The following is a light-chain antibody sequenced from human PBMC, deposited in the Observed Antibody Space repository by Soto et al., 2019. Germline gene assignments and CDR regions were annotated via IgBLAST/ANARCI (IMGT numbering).Light chain of an antibody. Sequence: EIVMTQSPATLSVSPGERATLSCRASQRVNSNLAWYQQRPGQAPRLLIFSASTRATGIPARFSGSGYGTEFTLTISSLQSEDVAVYYCQQCNTWPRTFGQGTRVEIK. J-gene: IGKJ1*01. CDR3: QQCNTWPRT. V-gene: IGKV3-15*01. CDR1: QRVNSN. CDR2: SAS.